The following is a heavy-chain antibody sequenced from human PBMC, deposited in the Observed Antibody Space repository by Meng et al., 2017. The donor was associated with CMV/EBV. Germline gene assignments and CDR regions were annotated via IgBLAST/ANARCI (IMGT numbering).Heavy chain of an antibody. J-gene: IGHJ5*02. CDR1: GYTFTGYY. D-gene: IGHD3-10*01. Sequence: ASVKVSCKASGYTFTGYYVHWVRQAPGQGLEWLGWINPNSGGTNYAQKFQGRVTMTRDTSMSTAYMELSSLRSEDTAVYYCARGGPPPIWYNWFDPWGQGTLVTVSS. CDR3: ARGGPPPIWYNWFDP. CDR2: INPNSGGT. V-gene: IGHV1-2*02.